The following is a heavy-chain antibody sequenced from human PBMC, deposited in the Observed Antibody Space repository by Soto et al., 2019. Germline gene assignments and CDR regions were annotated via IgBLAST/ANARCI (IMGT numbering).Heavy chain of an antibody. J-gene: IGHJ4*02. D-gene: IGHD2-21*02. CDR1: GGSFSGNY. Sequence: PSETLSLTCAVSGGSFSGNYWGWIRQPPGMGLEWIGEINHSGVHKYNPSLKSRVTISVDTSKNQLSLKLTSVTAADTAVYYCSSWVVATNTDYWGQGTPVTVSS. CDR2: INHSGVH. CDR3: SSWVVATNTDY. V-gene: IGHV4-34*01.